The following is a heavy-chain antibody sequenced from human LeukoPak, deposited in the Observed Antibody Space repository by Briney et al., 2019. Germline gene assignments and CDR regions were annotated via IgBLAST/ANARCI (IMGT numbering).Heavy chain of an antibody. CDR1: GFDFSSYT. CDR3: ARALTTLTYEGY. CDR2: ISGSNSYI. Sequence: GGSLRLSCAASGFDFSSYTMHWIRQAPGKGLEWVSSISGSNSYIFYADSVKGRFTVSRDNAKDSLYLQMNSLRAEDTAVYYCARALTTLTYEGYWGQGTLVTVSS. V-gene: IGHV3-21*01. D-gene: IGHD1-1*01. J-gene: IGHJ4*02.